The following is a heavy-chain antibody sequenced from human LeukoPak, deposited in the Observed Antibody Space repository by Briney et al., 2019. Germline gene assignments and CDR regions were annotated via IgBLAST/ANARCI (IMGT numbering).Heavy chain of an antibody. V-gene: IGHV3-30*04. CDR2: ISNDGNNK. CDR1: GFSFNTYP. J-gene: IGHJ4*02. CDR3: ARPDDSESFYRANHY. D-gene: IGHD3-10*01. Sequence: GRSLRLSCAASGFSFNTYPMHWVRQAPGKGLEWAAVISNDGNNKYYADSVKGRFTISRDNSNNTLSLQMNGLRVEDTAVYYCARPDDSESFYRANHYWGRGTLVTVS.